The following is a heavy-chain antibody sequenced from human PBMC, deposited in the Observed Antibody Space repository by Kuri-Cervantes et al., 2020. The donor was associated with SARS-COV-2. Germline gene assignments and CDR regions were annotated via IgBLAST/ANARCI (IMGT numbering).Heavy chain of an antibody. CDR1: GYTLTELS. Sequence: ASVKVSCKVSGYTLTELSMHWVRQAPGKGLEWMGGFDPEDGETIYAQKFQGRVTMTEDTSTDTAYMELSSLRSDDTAVYYCARGFGYSSGWSFHFDYWGQGTLVTVSS. D-gene: IGHD6-19*01. V-gene: IGHV1-24*01. CDR3: ARGFGYSSGWSFHFDY. J-gene: IGHJ4*02. CDR2: FDPEDGET.